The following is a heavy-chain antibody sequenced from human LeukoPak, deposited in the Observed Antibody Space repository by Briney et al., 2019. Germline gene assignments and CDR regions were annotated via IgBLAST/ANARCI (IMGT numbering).Heavy chain of an antibody. Sequence: SETLSLTCTVSGASIITTNYYWGWTRQPPGKGLEWIGSISYSGNAYYNPSLRSRLSISMDASKNQFSLKVRSATAADTAVYYCARNLGQTWGTVTTDLWYFDHWGQGTLVPVSS. CDR1: GASIITTNYY. D-gene: IGHD4-11*01. J-gene: IGHJ4*02. V-gene: IGHV4-39*01. CDR2: ISYSGNA. CDR3: ARNLGQTWGTVTTDLWYFDH.